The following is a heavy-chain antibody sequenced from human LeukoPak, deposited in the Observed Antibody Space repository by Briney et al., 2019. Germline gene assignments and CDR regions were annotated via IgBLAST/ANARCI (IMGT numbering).Heavy chain of an antibody. J-gene: IGHJ4*02. V-gene: IGHV4-59*01. CDR2: IYYSGST. Sequence: SETLSLTCTVSGGSISSYYWSWIRQPPGKGLEWIGYIYYSGSTNYNPSLKSRVTISVDTSKNQFSLKLSYVTAADTAVYYCASTYGSGSYGVDYWGQGTLVTVSS. D-gene: IGHD3-10*01. CDR3: ASTYGSGSYGVDY. CDR1: GGSISSYY.